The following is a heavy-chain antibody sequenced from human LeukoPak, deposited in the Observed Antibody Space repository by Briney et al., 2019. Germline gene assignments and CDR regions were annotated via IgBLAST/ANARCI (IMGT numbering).Heavy chain of an antibody. CDR2: ISSSST. Sequence: PGGSLSLSCAASGFTFSSYSMNWVRQAPGKGLEWVSSISSSSTYADSVKGRFTISRDSAKNSLYLQMNSLRVEDTAVYYCARDYGYEIDYWGQGTLVTVSS. D-gene: IGHD5-24*01. CDR3: ARDYGYEIDY. CDR1: GFTFSSYS. V-gene: IGHV3-21*01. J-gene: IGHJ4*02.